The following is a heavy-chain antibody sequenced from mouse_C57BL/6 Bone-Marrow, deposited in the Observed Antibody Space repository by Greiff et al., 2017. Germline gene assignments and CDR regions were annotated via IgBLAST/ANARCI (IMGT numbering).Heavy chain of an antibody. V-gene: IGHV14-2*01. J-gene: IGHJ2*01. Sequence: EVQRVESGAELVKPGASVKLSCTASGFNIKDYYIHWVKQRTEQGLEWIGRIDPEDGETKYAPKFKDKATITAETSSNTADLQLSSLTSEDTAVYYCTRSIIYYGATYWGQGTTLTVSS. D-gene: IGHD1-1*01. CDR2: IDPEDGET. CDR1: GFNIKDYY. CDR3: TRSIIYYGATY.